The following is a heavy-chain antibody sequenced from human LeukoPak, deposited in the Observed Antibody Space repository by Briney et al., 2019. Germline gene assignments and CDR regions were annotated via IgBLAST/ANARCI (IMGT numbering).Heavy chain of an antibody. CDR1: GGTFSSYA. D-gene: IGHD3-22*01. Sequence: GASVKVSCNASGGTFSSYAISWVRQAPGQGLGLMGGIIPIFGTANYAQTFQGRVTITADESTSTAYMELSSLRSEDTAVYYCANRYYDSSGYYQNYYYYYGMDVWGQGTTVTVSS. V-gene: IGHV1-69*13. CDR3: ANRYYDSSGYYQNYYYYYGMDV. CDR2: IIPIFGTA. J-gene: IGHJ6*02.